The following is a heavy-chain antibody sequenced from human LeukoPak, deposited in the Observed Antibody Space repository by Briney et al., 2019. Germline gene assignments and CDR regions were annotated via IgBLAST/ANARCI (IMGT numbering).Heavy chain of an antibody. CDR2: ITSGSSYI. Sequence: GGSLRLSCAASEFSVGSNYMTWVRQAPGQGLEWVSSITSGSSYIYYADSVKGRFTISRDNAKNSLYLQMNSLRAEDTAVYYCARDTGGRGWFDPWGQGTLVTISS. J-gene: IGHJ5*02. D-gene: IGHD2-8*02. CDR1: EFSVGSNY. CDR3: ARDTGGRGWFDP. V-gene: IGHV3-21*01.